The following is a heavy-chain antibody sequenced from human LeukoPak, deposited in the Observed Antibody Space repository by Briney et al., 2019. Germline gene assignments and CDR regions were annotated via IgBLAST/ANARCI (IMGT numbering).Heavy chain of an antibody. D-gene: IGHD2-8*01. V-gene: IGHV4-4*09. CDR1: GDSFSAYY. CDR3: AIHTNVDISSFMDV. J-gene: IGHJ6*03. Sequence: SETLSLTCTVSGDSFSAYYWSWIRQPPGRGLEWIGYICSSGNTNYNPSLKSRVTISVGTSKKQHSLKLTSVTAADTAVYYCAIHTNVDISSFMDVWGKGTTATVSS. CDR2: ICSSGNT.